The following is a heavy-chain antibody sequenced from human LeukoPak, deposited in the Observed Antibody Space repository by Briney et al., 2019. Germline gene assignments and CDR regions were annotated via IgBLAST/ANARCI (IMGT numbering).Heavy chain of an antibody. D-gene: IGHD1-20*01. CDR2: IYHSGST. J-gene: IGHJ5*02. CDR3: ARQLTGTTSVFNWFDP. V-gene: IGHV4-38-2*01. Sequence: PSETLSLTCAVSGYSISSGYYWGWIRQPPGKGLEWIGSIYHSGSTYYNPSLKSRVTISVDTSKNQFSLKLSSVTAADTAVYYCARQLTGTTSVFNWFDPVDQGTLVTVSS. CDR1: GYSISSGYY.